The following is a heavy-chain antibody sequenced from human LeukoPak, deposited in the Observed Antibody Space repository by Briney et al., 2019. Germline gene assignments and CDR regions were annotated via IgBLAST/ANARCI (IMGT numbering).Heavy chain of an antibody. Sequence: GGSLRLSCAASGFTVSSNYMSWVRQAPGKGLEWVSIIYSGGSTYYADFVKGRFTISRDNSKNTLYLQMNSLRAEDTAVYYCAKDRGIISDYWGQGTLVTVSS. CDR3: AKDRGIISDY. J-gene: IGHJ4*02. CDR1: GFTVSSNY. CDR2: IYSGGST. D-gene: IGHD3-10*01. V-gene: IGHV3-53*01.